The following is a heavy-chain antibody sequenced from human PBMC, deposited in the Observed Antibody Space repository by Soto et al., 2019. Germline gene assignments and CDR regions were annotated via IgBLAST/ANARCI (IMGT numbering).Heavy chain of an antibody. V-gene: IGHV1-3*05. CDR1: GYTFTSYA. J-gene: IGHJ5*02. CDR3: ERDRQQLNWFDP. Sequence: QVQLVQSGAEEKKPGASVKVSCKASGYTFTSYAMHWVRQAPGQRLEWMGWINAGNGNTKYSQKFQGRVTITRDTSASTAYMALSSLRSEDTAVYCCERDRQQLNWFDPWGQGTLVTVSS. CDR2: INAGNGNT. D-gene: IGHD6-13*01.